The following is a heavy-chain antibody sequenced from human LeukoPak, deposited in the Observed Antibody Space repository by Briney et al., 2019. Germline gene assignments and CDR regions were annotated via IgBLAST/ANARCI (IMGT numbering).Heavy chain of an antibody. J-gene: IGHJ4*02. CDR1: GFTFTSYS. D-gene: IGHD1-26*01. CDR2: INNKST. CDR3: ARAEYGVGFDY. V-gene: IGHV3-48*04. Sequence: GGSLRLSCAASGFTFTSYSMNWVRQAPGKGLEWISYINNKSTQYADSVKGRFTISRDNAKNSLNLQMNNLRVEDTAVYYCARAEYGVGFDYWGQGTLVTVSS.